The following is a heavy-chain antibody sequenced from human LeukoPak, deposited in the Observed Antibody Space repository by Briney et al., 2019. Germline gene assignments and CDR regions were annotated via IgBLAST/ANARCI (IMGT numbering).Heavy chain of an antibody. Sequence: SETLPLTCTVSGGSISSYYWSWIRQPPGKGLEWIGYIYYSGSTNYNPSLKSRVTISVDTSKNQFSLKLSSVTAADTAVYYCARHRQGEYFDYWGQGTLVTVPS. CDR2: IYYSGST. CDR1: GGSISSYY. J-gene: IGHJ4*02. D-gene: IGHD3-10*01. V-gene: IGHV4-59*08. CDR3: ARHRQGEYFDY.